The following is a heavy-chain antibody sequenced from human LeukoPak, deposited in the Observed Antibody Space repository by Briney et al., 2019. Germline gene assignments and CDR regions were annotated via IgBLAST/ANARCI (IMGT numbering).Heavy chain of an antibody. Sequence: GGSLRLSYAASGFTFSDYYMSWIRQAPGKGLEWVSYISSSGSTIYYADSVKGRFTISRDNAKNSLYLQMNSLRAEDTAVYYCARETSFMITFGGVIVIPENYFDYWGQGTLVTVSS. CDR2: ISSSGSTI. CDR1: GFTFSDYY. CDR3: ARETSFMITFGGVIVIPENYFDY. D-gene: IGHD3-16*02. V-gene: IGHV3-11*01. J-gene: IGHJ4*02.